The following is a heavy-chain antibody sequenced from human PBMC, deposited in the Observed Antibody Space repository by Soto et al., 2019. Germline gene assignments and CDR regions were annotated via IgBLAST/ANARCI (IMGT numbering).Heavy chain of an antibody. CDR2: IYSGGST. CDR1: GFTVSSNY. CDR3: ARDPPLMGLRRYGMDV. D-gene: IGHD2-8*01. V-gene: IGHV3-53*04. Sequence: EVQLVESGGGLVQPGGSLRLSCAASGFTVSSNYMSWVRQAPGKGLEWVSVIYSGGSTYYADSVKGRFTISRHNSKNTLYLQMNSLRAEDTAVYYCARDPPLMGLRRYGMDVWGQGTTVTVSS. J-gene: IGHJ6*02.